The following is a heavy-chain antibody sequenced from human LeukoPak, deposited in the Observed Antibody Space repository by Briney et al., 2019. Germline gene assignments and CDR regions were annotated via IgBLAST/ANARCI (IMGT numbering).Heavy chain of an antibody. D-gene: IGHD3-22*01. CDR2: IYSGGST. Sequence: QAGGSLRLXCAASGFTVSSNYMSWVRPATGKELEWVSVIYSGGSTYYAVSVKGSFTISRDIYKPPLYVHMHSLRGEHTAVFYCARGVNYYDSSGYYYPAPFDYWGQGTLVTVSS. V-gene: IGHV3-53*01. CDR1: GFTVSSNY. J-gene: IGHJ4*02. CDR3: ARGVNYYDSSGYYYPAPFDY.